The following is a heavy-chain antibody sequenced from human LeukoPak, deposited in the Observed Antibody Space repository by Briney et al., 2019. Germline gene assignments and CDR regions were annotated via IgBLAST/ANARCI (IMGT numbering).Heavy chain of an antibody. J-gene: IGHJ4*02. Sequence: PSETLSLTCAVYGVSFSGYYWSWIRQPPGKGLEWIGEINHSGSTNYNPSLKSRVTISVDTTKKQFSRKLNSVTGADTAVYYCARVFGFRRTGFTEPTNYWGQGTLVTV. CDR3: ARVFGFRRTGFTEPTNY. D-gene: IGHD1-14*01. CDR1: GVSFSGYY. CDR2: INHSGST. V-gene: IGHV4-34*01.